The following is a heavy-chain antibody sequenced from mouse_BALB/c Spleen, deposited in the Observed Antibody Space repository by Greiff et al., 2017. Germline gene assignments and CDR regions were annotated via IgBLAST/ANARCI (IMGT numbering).Heavy chain of an antibody. J-gene: IGHJ4*01. D-gene: IGHD1-1*01. CDR2: ISDGGSYT. V-gene: IGHV5-4*02. Sequence: EVLVVESGGGLVKPGGSLTLSCAASGFTFSDYYMSWVRQTPEKRLEWVATISDGGSYTYYPDSVNGRFTISRDNAKNNLYLKMSSMKYEDTDMYYCAREYYGRSMDYWGEGTTGTVAA. CDR3: AREYYGRSMDY. CDR1: GFTFSDYY.